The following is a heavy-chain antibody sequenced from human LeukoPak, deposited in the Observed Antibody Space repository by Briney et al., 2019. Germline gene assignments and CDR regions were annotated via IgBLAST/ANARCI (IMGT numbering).Heavy chain of an antibody. Sequence: SETLSLTCSVSGGSISDHYWSWIRQPPGKGLEWIAYISNTEAPNYNPSLNSRVTMSLDMSKNQFSLRLSSVTAADTAVYYCARGHYDFAPWGQGTLVTVSS. D-gene: IGHD3-16*01. CDR2: ISNTEAP. J-gene: IGHJ5*02. V-gene: IGHV4-59*08. CDR1: GGSISDHY. CDR3: ARGHYDFAP.